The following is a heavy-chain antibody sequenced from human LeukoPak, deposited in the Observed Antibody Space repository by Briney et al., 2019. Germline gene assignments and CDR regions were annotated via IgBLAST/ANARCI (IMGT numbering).Heavy chain of an antibody. V-gene: IGHV1-2*02. Sequence: ASVKVSCKASGYTFSDYGISWVRQAPGQGLEWMGWINPNSGGTNYAQKFQGRVTMTRDTSISTAYMELSRLRSDDTAVYYCARDQELGGFDYWGQGTLVTVSS. D-gene: IGHD3-10*01. CDR1: GYTFSDYG. J-gene: IGHJ4*02. CDR2: INPNSGGT. CDR3: ARDQELGGFDY.